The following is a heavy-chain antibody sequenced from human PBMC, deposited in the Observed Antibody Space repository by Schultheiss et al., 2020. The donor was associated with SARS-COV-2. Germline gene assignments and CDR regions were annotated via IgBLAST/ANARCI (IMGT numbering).Heavy chain of an antibody. Sequence: SQTLSLTCAVSGYSISSGYYWGWIRQPPGKGLEWIGSIYHSGSTYYNPSFKSRVTISVDTSKNQFSLKLSSVTAADTAVYYCARDGITIFGVVIDYWGQGTLVTVAS. CDR3: ARDGITIFGVVIDY. J-gene: IGHJ4*02. D-gene: IGHD3-3*01. CDR1: GYSISSGYY. V-gene: IGHV4-38-2*01. CDR2: IYHSGST.